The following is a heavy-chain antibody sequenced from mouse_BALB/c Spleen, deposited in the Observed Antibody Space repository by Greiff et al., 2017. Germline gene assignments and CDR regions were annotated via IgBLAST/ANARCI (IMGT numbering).Heavy chain of an antibody. CDR1: GFNIKDYY. D-gene: IGHD2-1*01. J-gene: IGHJ4*01. Sequence: VQLKESGAELVRPGALVKLSCKASGFNIKDYYMHWVKQRPEQGLEWIGWIDPENGNTIYDPKFQGKASITADTSSNTAYLQLSSLTSEDTAVYYCARKLPGAMDYWGQGTSVTVSS. CDR2: IDPENGNT. V-gene: IGHV14-1*02. CDR3: ARKLPGAMDY.